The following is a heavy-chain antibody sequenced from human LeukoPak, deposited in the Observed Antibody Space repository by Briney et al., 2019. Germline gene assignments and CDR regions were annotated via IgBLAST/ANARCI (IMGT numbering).Heavy chain of an antibody. CDR3: ARDSVDYGGKPYFFDY. CDR1: GFTFSSYS. V-gene: IGHV3-48*02. J-gene: IGHJ4*02. D-gene: IGHD4-23*01. Sequence: PGGSLRLSCAASGFTFSSYSMNWGRQAPGKGLEWVSYISTSSSSIYYADSVKGRFTISRDNAKNSLFLLMNSLRDEDTAVYYCARDSVDYGGKPYFFDYWGQGTLVTVSS. CDR2: ISTSSSSI.